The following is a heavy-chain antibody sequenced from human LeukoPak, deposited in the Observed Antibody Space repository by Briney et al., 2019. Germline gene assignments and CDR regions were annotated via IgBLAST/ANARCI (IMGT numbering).Heavy chain of an antibody. D-gene: IGHD3-22*01. J-gene: IGHJ4*02. V-gene: IGHV3-23*01. CDR1: GFTFRSYA. CDR2: ISSSGGST. Sequence: GGSLRLSCAASGFTFRSYAMSWVRQGPRKVLESVSAISSSGGSTYYADSVNGRFTSTRDNTKNTLYLQMNSLRAEDTAVYYCAKDAGYDSSGYEAYYFDYWGQRNLVTVSS. CDR3: AKDAGYDSSGYEAYYFDY.